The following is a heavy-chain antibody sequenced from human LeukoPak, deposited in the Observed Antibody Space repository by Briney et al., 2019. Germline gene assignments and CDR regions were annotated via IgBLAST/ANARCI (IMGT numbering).Heavy chain of an antibody. D-gene: IGHD3/OR15-3a*01. J-gene: IGHJ6*03. V-gene: IGHV4-39*01. Sequence: SETLSLTCTVSGGSISSSSYYWGWIRQPPGKGLEWIGSIYYSGSTYYNPSLKSRVTISVDTSKNQFSLKLSSVTAADTAVYYCARGASLDWLQEFYYYYMDVWGKGTTVTVSS. CDR2: IYYSGST. CDR1: GGSISSSSYY. CDR3: ARGASLDWLQEFYYYYMDV.